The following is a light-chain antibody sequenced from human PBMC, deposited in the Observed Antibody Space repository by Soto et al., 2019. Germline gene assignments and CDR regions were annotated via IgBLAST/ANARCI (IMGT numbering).Light chain of an antibody. V-gene: IGLV2-14*01. CDR3: SSYTSSSTLVV. CDR2: DVS. CDR1: SSDVGGYNY. J-gene: IGLJ2*01. Sequence: QPVLTQPASVSGSPGQSITISCTGTSSDVGGYNYVSWYQQHPGKAPKLMIYDVSNRPSGVSNRFSGSESGNTASLTISGLQAEDEADYYCSSYTSSSTLVVFGGGTKLTVL.